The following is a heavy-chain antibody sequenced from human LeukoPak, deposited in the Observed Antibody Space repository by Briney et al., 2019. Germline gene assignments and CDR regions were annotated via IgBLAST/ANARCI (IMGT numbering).Heavy chain of an antibody. J-gene: IGHJ4*02. D-gene: IGHD2-2*01. CDR3: AKGYCSSTSCPFDY. CDR1: GFSVNSNF. Sequence: GGSLRLSCAGSGFSVNSNFMSWVRQAPGKGLEWVSVIYSGGPTFYADSVRGRFTISRDSSKNTLYLQMNGLRAEDTAVYYCAKGYCSSTSCPFDYWGQGTLVTVSS. V-gene: IGHV3-66*01. CDR2: IYSGGPT.